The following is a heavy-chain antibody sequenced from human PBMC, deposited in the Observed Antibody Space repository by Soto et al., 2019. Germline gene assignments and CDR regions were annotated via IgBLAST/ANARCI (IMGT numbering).Heavy chain of an antibody. CDR3: ASFANYDSSGYPY. V-gene: IGHV4-34*01. CDR2: INHSGST. J-gene: IGHJ4*02. Sequence: QVQLQQWGAGLLKPSETLSLTCAVYGGSFSGYYWSWIRQPPGKGLEWIGEINHSGSTNYNPSLKSRVTISVDTYKNQFSLKLSSVTAADTAVYYCASFANYDSSGYPYWGQDTLVTVSS. D-gene: IGHD3-22*01. CDR1: GGSFSGYY.